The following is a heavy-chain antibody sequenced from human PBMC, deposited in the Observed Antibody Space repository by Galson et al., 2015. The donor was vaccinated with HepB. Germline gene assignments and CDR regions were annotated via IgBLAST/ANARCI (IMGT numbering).Heavy chain of an antibody. V-gene: IGHV4-39*01. CDR2: IYYSGST. J-gene: IGHJ2*01. CDR3: ASELAGDYWYFDL. CDR1: GGSISSSSYY. Sequence: ETLSLTCTVSGGSISSSSYYWGWIRQPPGKGLEWIGSIYYSGSTYYNPSLKSRVTISVDTSKNQFSLKLSSVTAADTAVYYCASELAGDYWYFDLWGRGTLVTVSS. D-gene: IGHD6-19*01.